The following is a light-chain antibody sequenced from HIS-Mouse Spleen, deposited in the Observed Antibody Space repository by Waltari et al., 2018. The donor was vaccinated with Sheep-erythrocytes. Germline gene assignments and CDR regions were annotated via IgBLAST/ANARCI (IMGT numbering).Light chain of an antibody. CDR2: QDS. J-gene: IGLJ2*01. CDR1: NLGDKY. Sequence: SYELTQPPSVSVSPGQTVSITCPGANLGDKYACRHHQKPGQSPVLVIYQDSKRPSGIPERFSGSNSGNTATLTISGTQAMDEADYYCQAWDSSTVVFGGGTKLTVL. V-gene: IGLV3-1*01. CDR3: QAWDSSTVV.